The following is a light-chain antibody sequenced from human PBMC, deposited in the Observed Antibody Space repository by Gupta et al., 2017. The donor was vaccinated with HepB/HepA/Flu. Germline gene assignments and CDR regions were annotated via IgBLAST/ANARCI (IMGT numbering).Light chain of an antibody. Sequence: SYDLTQPPSVSVSPGQTASIVCSGDKLRNKYVFWYQQKPGQSPMVVIYQDSQRPSKIPERFSGSNSGDTATLXIXGTQAMXEADYYCQAWDRNTAVFGGGTKLTVL. J-gene: IGLJ2*01. CDR1: KLRNKY. CDR3: QAWDRNTAV. V-gene: IGLV3-1*01. CDR2: QDS.